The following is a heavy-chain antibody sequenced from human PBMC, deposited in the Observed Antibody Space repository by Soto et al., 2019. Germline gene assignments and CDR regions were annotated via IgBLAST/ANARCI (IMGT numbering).Heavy chain of an antibody. V-gene: IGHV3-74*01. CDR2: INSDGSST. J-gene: IGHJ4*02. Sequence: PGGSLRLSCAASGFTFSSYWMHWVRQAPGKGLVWVSRINSDGSSTSYADSVKGRFTISRDNAKNTLYLQMNSLRAEDTAVYYCARGPLYRLDASFDYWGQGTLVTVSS. CDR3: ARGPLYRLDASFDY. CDR1: GFTFSSYW. D-gene: IGHD1-26*01.